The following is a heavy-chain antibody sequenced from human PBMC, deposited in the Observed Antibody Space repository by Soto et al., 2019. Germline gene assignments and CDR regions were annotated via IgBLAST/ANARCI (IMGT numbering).Heavy chain of an antibody. CDR1: GGTMNSYY. CDR3: ARGQRFSDWFDP. V-gene: IGHV4-4*07. CDR2: IYSSGST. D-gene: IGHD3-3*01. Sequence: QVHLQESGPGLVKPSETLSLNCTVSGGTMNSYYWTWIRQPAGKGLEWIGRIYSSGSTKYNPSLLSRVTMSLDTSKNQFSLRLTSVTAADTAVYYCARGQRFSDWFDPWGQGTLVTVSS. J-gene: IGHJ5*02.